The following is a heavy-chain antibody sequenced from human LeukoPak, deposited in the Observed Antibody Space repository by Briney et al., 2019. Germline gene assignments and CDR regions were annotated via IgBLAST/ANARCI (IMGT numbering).Heavy chain of an antibody. CDR3: AKYPYYYDSSGYYFPGAFDI. CDR2: ISGSDGST. V-gene: IGHV3-23*01. J-gene: IGHJ3*02. CDR1: GFTFSSYA. D-gene: IGHD3-22*01. Sequence: RGSLRLSCAASGFTFSSYAMCWVRQAPGKGLEWVSAISGSDGSTYYADSVKSRFTISRDNSKNTLYLQMNSLRAEDTAVYYCAKYPYYYDSSGYYFPGAFDIWGQGTMVTVSS.